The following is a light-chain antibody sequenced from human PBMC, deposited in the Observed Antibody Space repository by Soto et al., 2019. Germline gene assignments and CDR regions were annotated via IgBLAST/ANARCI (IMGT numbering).Light chain of an antibody. V-gene: IGKV1-5*03. CDR3: QHYSSYSQT. CDR2: NAS. J-gene: IGKJ1*01. Sequence: SSLSGSVVARVTITCRASHTISSWLAWYQQKPGKAPKLLIYNASSINSGVPYRFSGSGSGTEFTLTISSLEPDDFATYYCQHYSSYSQTFGQGTKVDIK. CDR1: HTISSW.